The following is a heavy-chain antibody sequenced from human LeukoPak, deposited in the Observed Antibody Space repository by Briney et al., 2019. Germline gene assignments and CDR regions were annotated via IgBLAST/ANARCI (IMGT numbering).Heavy chain of an antibody. V-gene: IGHV4-59*01. D-gene: IGHD6-6*01. CDR3: ARGYSSSSPSGY. Sequence: PSETLSLTCTVSGGSISSYYWSWIRQPPGKGLEWIGYIYYSGSTNYNPSLKSRVTISVDTSKNQFSLKLSSVTAADTAVYYCARGYSSSSPSGYWGQGTLVTVSS. CDR1: GGSISSYY. J-gene: IGHJ4*02. CDR2: IYYSGST.